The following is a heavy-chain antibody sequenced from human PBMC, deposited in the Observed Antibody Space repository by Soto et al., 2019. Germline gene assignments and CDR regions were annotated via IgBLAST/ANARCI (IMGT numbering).Heavy chain of an antibody. V-gene: IGHV1-46*01. J-gene: IGHJ4*02. CDR1: GYTFTHYY. CDR2: IITASGST. Sequence: QVQLVQSGAEVKKPGASVKLSCRTSGYTFTHYYIQWVRQAPGQGLEWMAIIITASGSTNYAQDFQGRLTLTMDTSTTTVYMELSGLRAEDTAIFSCARDLAAGDHWGQGTLVTVSS. D-gene: IGHD6-13*01. CDR3: ARDLAAGDH.